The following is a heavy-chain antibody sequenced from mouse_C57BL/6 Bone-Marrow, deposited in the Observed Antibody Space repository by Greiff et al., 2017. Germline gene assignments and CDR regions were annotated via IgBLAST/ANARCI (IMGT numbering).Heavy chain of an antibody. CDR1: GYTFTDYY. CDR2: IGPGSGST. CDR3: ASPRIYYDYDGFMDY. V-gene: IGHV1-77*01. J-gene: IGHJ4*01. D-gene: IGHD2-4*01. Sequence: VQLQQSGAELVKPGASVKISCKASGYTFTDYYINWVKQRPGQGLEWIGKIGPGSGSTYYNEKFKGKATLTADKSSSTAYMQLSSLTSEDSAVYFCASPRIYYDYDGFMDYWGQGTSVTVSS.